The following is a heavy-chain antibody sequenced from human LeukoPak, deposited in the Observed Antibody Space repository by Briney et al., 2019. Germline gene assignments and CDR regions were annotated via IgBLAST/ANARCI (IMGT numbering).Heavy chain of an antibody. CDR1: GGSISSYY. J-gene: IGHJ4*02. CDR3: ARDRSGYDLAY. V-gene: IGHV4-59*01. Sequence: SETLSLTCTVSGGSISSYYWSWIRQPPGKGLEWIGYISYSGSTNYNPSLKSRATMSVDTSKNQFSLKLIAVTAADTAAYSCARDRSGYDLAYWGQGTPVTVSS. D-gene: IGHD5-12*01. CDR2: ISYSGST.